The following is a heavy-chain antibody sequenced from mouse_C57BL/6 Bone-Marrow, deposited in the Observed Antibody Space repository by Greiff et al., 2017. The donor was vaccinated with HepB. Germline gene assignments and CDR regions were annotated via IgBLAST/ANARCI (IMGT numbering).Heavy chain of an antibody. CDR2: ISNLAYSI. V-gene: IGHV5-15*01. Sequence: EVKLMESGGGLVQPGGSLKLSCAASGFTFSDYGMAWVRQAPRKGPEWVAFISNLAYSIYYADTVTGRFTISRANAKNTLYLEMSSLRSEDTAMYYCARQYFDVWGTGTTVTVSS. J-gene: IGHJ1*03. CDR3: ARQYFDV. CDR1: GFTFSDYG.